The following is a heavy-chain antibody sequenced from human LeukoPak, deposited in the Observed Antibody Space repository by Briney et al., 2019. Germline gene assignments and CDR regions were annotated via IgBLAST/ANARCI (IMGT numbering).Heavy chain of an antibody. CDR2: IYSGGST. J-gene: IGHJ4*02. V-gene: IGHV3-53*01. Sequence: GGSLRLSCAASGFTVSSNYMSWVRQAPGKGLEWVSVIYSGGSTYYADSVKGRFTISRDNAKNSLYLQMNSLRAEDTAVYYCARGTMFPYYFDYWGQGTLVTVSS. CDR3: ARGTMFPYYFDY. CDR1: GFTVSSNY. D-gene: IGHD3-10*02.